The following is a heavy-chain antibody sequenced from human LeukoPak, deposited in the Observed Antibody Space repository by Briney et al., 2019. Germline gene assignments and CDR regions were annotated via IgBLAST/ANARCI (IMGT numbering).Heavy chain of an antibody. CDR2: IKEDGSEK. CDR3: VRESRPGGAMGLYHNLDY. Sequence: GGSLRLSCAASGFTFSSYWMNWVRQAPGKGLEWVANIKEDGSEKNYVDSVKGRFTISRDNAKNLLYLEMNSLRGDDTAIYYCVRESRPGGAMGLYHNLDYWGQGTLVAVSS. J-gene: IGHJ4*02. V-gene: IGHV3-7*01. CDR1: GFTFSSYW. D-gene: IGHD1-1*01.